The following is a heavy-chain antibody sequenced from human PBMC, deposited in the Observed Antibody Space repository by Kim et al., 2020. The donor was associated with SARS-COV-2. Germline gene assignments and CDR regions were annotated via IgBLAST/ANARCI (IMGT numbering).Heavy chain of an antibody. D-gene: IGHD4-17*01. Sequence: SVKVSCKASGGTFSSYAISWVRQAPGQGLEWMGGIIPIFGTANYAQKFQGRVTITADESTSTAYMELSSLRSEDTAVYYCARILIITVTHQEYYYGMDVWGQGTTVTVSS. V-gene: IGHV1-69*13. CDR1: GGTFSSYA. CDR3: ARILIITVTHQEYYYGMDV. J-gene: IGHJ6*02. CDR2: IIPIFGTA.